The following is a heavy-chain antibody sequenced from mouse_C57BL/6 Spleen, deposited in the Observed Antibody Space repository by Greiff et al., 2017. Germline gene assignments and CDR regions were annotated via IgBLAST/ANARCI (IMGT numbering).Heavy chain of an antibody. J-gene: IGHJ2*01. CDR2: IDPETGGT. D-gene: IGHD3-3*01. V-gene: IGHV1-15*01. CDR1: GYTFTDYE. CDR3: TRRAY. Sequence: QVHVKQSGAELVRPGASVTLSCKASGYTFTDYEMHWVKQTPVHGLEWIGAIDPETGGTAYNQKFKGKAILTADKSSSTAYMELRSLTSEDSAVYYCTRRAYWGQGTTLTVSS.